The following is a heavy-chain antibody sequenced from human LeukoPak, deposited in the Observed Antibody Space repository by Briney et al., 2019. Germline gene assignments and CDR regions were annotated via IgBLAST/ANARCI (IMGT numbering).Heavy chain of an antibody. D-gene: IGHD6-13*01. J-gene: IGHJ4*02. Sequence: PGGSLRLSCAASGFTFSTYGMSWVRQAPGKGLEWVSYISSSSSNIYYADSVKGRFTISRDNSKNTLYLQMNSLRAEDTAVYYCAPRPGIAAAGTGRDFDYWGQGTLVTVSS. V-gene: IGHV3-48*01. CDR2: ISSSSSNI. CDR1: GFTFSTYG. CDR3: APRPGIAAAGTGRDFDY.